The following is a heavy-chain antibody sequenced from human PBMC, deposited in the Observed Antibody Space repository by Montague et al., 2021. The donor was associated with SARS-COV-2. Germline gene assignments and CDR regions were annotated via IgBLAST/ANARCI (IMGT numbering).Heavy chain of an antibody. J-gene: IGHJ4*02. CDR2: IDYGGSP. CDR3: ATYWQGGSGRGC. V-gene: IGHV4-61*01. CDR1: GVSVSNRYTH. Sequence: SETLSLTCTVSGVSVSNRYTHWSWIRQSPGQGLEWIGHIDYGGSPNYSPSLHSRVTSSLDTSKNQLYLRLNSATAADTAVYYCATYWQGGSGRGCWGPGTLVTVTS. D-gene: IGHD3-10*01.